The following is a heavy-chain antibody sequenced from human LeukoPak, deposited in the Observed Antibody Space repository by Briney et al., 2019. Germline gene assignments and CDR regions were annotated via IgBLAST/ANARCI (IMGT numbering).Heavy chain of an antibody. J-gene: IGHJ5*02. CDR1: GYIFTSYG. V-gene: IGHV1-18*01. Sequence: ASVKVSCRASGYIFTSYGFTWVRQAPGQGLEWLGWISAYNGDTSYAPKLQGRVTMTTDTSTTTAHMELRNLRSDDTAVYYCGRGQLPQPNWFDPWGQGTLVTVSS. CDR2: ISAYNGDT. D-gene: IGHD2-2*01. CDR3: GRGQLPQPNWFDP.